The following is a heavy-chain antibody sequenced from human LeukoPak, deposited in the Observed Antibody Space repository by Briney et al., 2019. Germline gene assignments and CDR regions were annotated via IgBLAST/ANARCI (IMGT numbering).Heavy chain of an antibody. V-gene: IGHV4-59*01. D-gene: IGHD3-10*01. CDR2: IYYSGST. J-gene: IGHJ5*02. CDR1: NGSISSYY. CDR3: AREYYYGSGSYGWFDP. Sequence: SETLSLTCTVSNGSISSYYWSWIRQPPGKGLEWIGYIYYSGSTTYNPSLKSRVTISLDTSKNQFSLKLSSVTVADTAVYYCAREYYYGSGSYGWFDPWGQGTVVTVSS.